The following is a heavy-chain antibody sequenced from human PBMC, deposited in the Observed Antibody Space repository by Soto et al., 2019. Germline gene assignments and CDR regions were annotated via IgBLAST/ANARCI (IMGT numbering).Heavy chain of an antibody. CDR3: ARSQGSSTSLEIYYYYYYGMDV. V-gene: IGHV1-69*01. J-gene: IGHJ6*02. CDR1: GGTFSSYA. Sequence: QVQLVQSGAAVKKPGSSVKVSCKASGGTFSSYAISWVRQAPGQGLEWLGGIIAISGTANYAQKLQGRVTITADESPSTAYMELSSLRSEDTAVYYCARSQGSSTSLEIYYYYYYGMDVWGQGTTVTVSS. D-gene: IGHD2-2*01. CDR2: IIAISGTA.